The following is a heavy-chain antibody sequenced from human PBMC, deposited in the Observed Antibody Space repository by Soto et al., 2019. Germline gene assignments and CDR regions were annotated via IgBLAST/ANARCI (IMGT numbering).Heavy chain of an antibody. D-gene: IGHD6-13*01. V-gene: IGHV1-46*01. CDR2: INPSGGST. CDR3: ARRLAAAGTKNYGMDV. CDR1: GYTFTSYY. J-gene: IGHJ6*02. Sequence: ASVKVSCKASGYTFTSYYMHWVRQAPGQGLEWMGIINPSGGSTSYAQKFQGRVTMTRDTSTSTVYMELSSLRSEDTAMYYCARRLAAAGTKNYGMDVWGQGTTVTVSS.